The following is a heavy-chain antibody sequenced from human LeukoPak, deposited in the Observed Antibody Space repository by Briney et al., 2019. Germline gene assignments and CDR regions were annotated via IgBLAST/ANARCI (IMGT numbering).Heavy chain of an antibody. D-gene: IGHD3-16*02. J-gene: IGHJ5*02. CDR3: AKAGALVITFGGVIVS. V-gene: IGHV3-23*01. CDR1: GFTFSSYA. CDR2: ISGSGGST. Sequence: PGGSLRLSCAASGFTFSSYAMSWVRQAPGKGLEWVSAISGSGGSTYYADSVKGRFTISRDNSKNTLYLQMNSLRAEDTAVYYCAKAGALVITFGGVIVSWGQGTLVTVSS.